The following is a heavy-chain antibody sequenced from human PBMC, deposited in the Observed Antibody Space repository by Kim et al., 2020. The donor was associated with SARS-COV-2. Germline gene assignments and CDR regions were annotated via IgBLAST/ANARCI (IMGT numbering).Heavy chain of an antibody. CDR3: ARDSPTTPGDC. J-gene: IGHJ4*02. CDR2: INTGSSAM. D-gene: IGHD4-17*01. V-gene: IGHV3-48*02. Sequence: GGSLRLSCAPSGFTFSNFKMNWVRQAPGKGLEWVSFINTGSSAMYYADSVKGRFAISSDNAKNSLYQQMNSLRDEDTAVYYCARDSPTTPGDCWGQGILVTVSS. CDR1: GFTFSNFK.